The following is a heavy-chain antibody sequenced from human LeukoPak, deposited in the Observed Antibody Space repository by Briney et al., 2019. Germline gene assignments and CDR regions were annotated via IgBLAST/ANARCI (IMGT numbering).Heavy chain of an antibody. D-gene: IGHD2-15*01. Sequence: SETLSLTCTVSGYSISSGYYWGWIRQPPGKGLDWIGSIYHSGSTYYNPSLKRRVTISVDTSKNQFSLKLSSVTAADTAVYYCARAIVVVAAINFDYWGQGTLVPVSS. CDR3: ARAIVVVAAINFDY. CDR1: GYSISSGYY. V-gene: IGHV4-38-2*02. CDR2: IYHSGST. J-gene: IGHJ4*02.